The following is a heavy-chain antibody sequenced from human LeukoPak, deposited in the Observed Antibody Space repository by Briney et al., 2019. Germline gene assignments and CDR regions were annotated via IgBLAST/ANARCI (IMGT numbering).Heavy chain of an antibody. V-gene: IGHV3-21*03. CDR2: ISSSSSYI. CDR1: GFTFSSYS. J-gene: IGHJ4*02. Sequence: GGSLRLSCAASGFTFSSYSMDWVRQAPGKGLEWVSSISSSSSYIYYADSVKGRFTISRDNAKNSLYLQMNSLRVEDTAVYFCAREGSLYGYHSFDSWGQGTLVTVSS. D-gene: IGHD5-18*01. CDR3: AREGSLYGYHSFDS.